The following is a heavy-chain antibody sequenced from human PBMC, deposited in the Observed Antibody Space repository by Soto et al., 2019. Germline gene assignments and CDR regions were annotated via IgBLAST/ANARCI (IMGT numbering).Heavy chain of an antibody. Sequence: GGSLRLSCAASGFTFSSYAMSWVRQAPGKGLEWVSAISGSGGSTYYADSVKGRFTICRDNSKNTLYLQMNSLRAEDTAVYYCAKAGYDILTGYKNWFDPWGQGTLVTVSS. CDR3: AKAGYDILTGYKNWFDP. D-gene: IGHD3-9*01. V-gene: IGHV3-23*01. CDR1: GFTFSSYA. J-gene: IGHJ5*02. CDR2: ISGSGGST.